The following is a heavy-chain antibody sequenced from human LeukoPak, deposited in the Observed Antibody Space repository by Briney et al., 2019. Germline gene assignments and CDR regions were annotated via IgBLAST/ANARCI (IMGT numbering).Heavy chain of an antibody. J-gene: IGHJ4*02. V-gene: IGHV4-31*03. CDR2: IYYSGST. CDR3: ARDWGVTNYDFWSGFYPLDY. D-gene: IGHD3-3*01. Sequence: SETLSLTCTVSGGSISSGGYYWSWIRQHPGKGLEWIGYIYYSGSTYYNPSLKSRVTISVDTSKNQFSLKLSSVTAADTAVYYCARDWGVTNYDFWSGFYPLDYWGQGTLVTVSS. CDR1: GGSISSGGYY.